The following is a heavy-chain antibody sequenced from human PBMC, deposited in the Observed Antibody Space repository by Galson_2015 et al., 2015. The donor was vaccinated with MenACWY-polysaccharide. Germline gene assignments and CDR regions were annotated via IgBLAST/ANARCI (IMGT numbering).Heavy chain of an antibody. J-gene: IGHJ4*02. CDR3: ARQLDYSSSSGLWYFDF. CDR2: IRGPSDII. Sequence: RLSCAASGFSFSSYNMDWVRQAPGRGLAWVSYIRGPSDIIYYADSVKGRFTISRDNSKNTLSVQMNSLRPEDTAVYYCARQLDYSSSSGLWYFDFWGQGTLVTVSS. CDR1: GFSFSSYN. V-gene: IGHV3-48*01. D-gene: IGHD6-6*01.